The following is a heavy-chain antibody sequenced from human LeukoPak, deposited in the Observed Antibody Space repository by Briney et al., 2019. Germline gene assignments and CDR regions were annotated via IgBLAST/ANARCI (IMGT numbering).Heavy chain of an antibody. V-gene: IGHV3-7*04. CDR3: ARGTYYYDSSGYYGY. D-gene: IGHD3-22*01. CDR1: GFTFSSYW. J-gene: IGHJ4*02. CDR2: IKQDGSEK. Sequence: GGSLRLSCAASGFTFSSYWMHWVRQAPGKGLEWVANIKQDGSEKYYVDSVKGRFTISRDNAKNSLYLQMNSLRAEDTAVYYCARGTYYYDSSGYYGYWGQGTLVTVSS.